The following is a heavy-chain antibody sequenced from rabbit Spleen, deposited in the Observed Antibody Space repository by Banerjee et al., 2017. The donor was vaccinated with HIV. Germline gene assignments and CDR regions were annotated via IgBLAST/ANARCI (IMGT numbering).Heavy chain of an antibody. V-gene: IGHV1S7*01. Sequence: QLKESGGGLVQTGGSLKLSCKASGFTLSSYYMNWVRQAPGKGLEWIGYIDPVFGITYYANWVNGRFSISRENAQNTVFLQMTSLTAADTATYFCARYYSYGHVAFAYVTMGDFNLWGPGTLVTVS. J-gene: IGHJ4*01. D-gene: IGHD6-1*01. CDR2: IDPVFGIT. CDR3: ARYYSYGHVAFAYVTMGDFNL. CDR1: GFTLSSYY.